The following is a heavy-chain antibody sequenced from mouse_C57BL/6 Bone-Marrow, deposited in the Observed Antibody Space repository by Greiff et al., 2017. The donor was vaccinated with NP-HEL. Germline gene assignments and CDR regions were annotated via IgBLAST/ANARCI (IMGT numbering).Heavy chain of an antibody. CDR1: GFTFSDYY. CDR3: ARHDEKVPGAY. V-gene: IGHV5-12*01. J-gene: IGHJ3*01. D-gene: IGHD1-3*01. CDR2: ISNGGGST. Sequence: EVMLVESGGGLVQPGGSLKLSCAASGFTFSDYYMYWVRQTPEKRLEWVAYISNGGGSTYYPDTVKGRFTISRDNAKNTLYLQMSRLKSEDTAMYYCARHDEKVPGAYWGQGTLVTVSA.